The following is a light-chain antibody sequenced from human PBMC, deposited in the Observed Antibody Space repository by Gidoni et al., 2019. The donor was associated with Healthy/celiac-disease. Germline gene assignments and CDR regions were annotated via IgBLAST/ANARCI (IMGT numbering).Light chain of an antibody. CDR2: EVS. CDR3: SSYTSSSTLVV. Sequence: QPALTQPAPVSGSPGQSITISCPGTSSDVGGYNYVSWYQQHPGKDPKLMIYEVSNRPSGVSNRFSGSKSGNTASLTISGLQAEDEADYYCSSYTSSSTLVVFGGGTKLTVL. J-gene: IGLJ2*01. V-gene: IGLV2-14*01. CDR1: SSDVGGYNY.